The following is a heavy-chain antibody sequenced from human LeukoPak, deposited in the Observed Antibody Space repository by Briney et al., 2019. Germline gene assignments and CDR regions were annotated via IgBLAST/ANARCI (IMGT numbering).Heavy chain of an antibody. J-gene: IGHJ4*02. V-gene: IGHV4-34*01. CDR1: GGSFSGYY. Sequence: SETLSLTCAVYGGSFSGYYWSWIRQPPGKGLEWIGEINHRRSTNYNPSLKSRVTMSVDTSKNQFSLKLSSVTAADTAVYYCARGGGFYSSGWPRGRWIDYWGQGTLVTVSS. D-gene: IGHD6-19*01. CDR3: ARGGGFYSSGWPRGRWIDY. CDR2: INHRRST.